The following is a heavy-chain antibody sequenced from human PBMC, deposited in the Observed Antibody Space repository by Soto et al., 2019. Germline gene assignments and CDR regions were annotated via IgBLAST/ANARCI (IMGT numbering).Heavy chain of an antibody. D-gene: IGHD6-19*01. Sequence: SVKVSCKASGGTFTSYTINWVRQAPGQGLEWMGRIIPILGTTNYAQRFQGRVTLTADKVTSTAYVELTSLTSEDTAVYYCATHLPGLYSSDNPLDFWGQGNQVTVS. CDR3: ATHLPGLYSSDNPLDF. V-gene: IGHV1-69*08. CDR1: GGTFTSYT. J-gene: IGHJ4*02. CDR2: IIPILGTT.